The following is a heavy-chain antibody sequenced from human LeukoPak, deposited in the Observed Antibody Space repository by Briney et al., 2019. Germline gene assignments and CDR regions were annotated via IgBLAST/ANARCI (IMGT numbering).Heavy chain of an antibody. D-gene: IGHD3-22*01. V-gene: IGHV1-18*01. CDR1: GYTFTSYG. CDR2: ISAYNGNT. CDR3: AREGYDSSGYYFGFDY. Sequence: VASVKVSCTASGYTFTSYGISWVRQAPGQGLEWMGWISAYNGNTNYAQKLQGRVTMTTDTSTSTAYMELRSLRSDDTAVYYCAREGYDSSGYYFGFDYWGQGTLVTVSS. J-gene: IGHJ4*02.